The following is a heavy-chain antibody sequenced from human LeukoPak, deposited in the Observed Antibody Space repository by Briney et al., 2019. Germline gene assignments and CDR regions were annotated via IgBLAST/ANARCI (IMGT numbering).Heavy chain of an antibody. Sequence: ASVKVSCKASGYTFTNYAVNWVRQAPGQGLEWMGWINPNSGGTNYAQKFQGRVTMTRDTSISTAYMELSRLRSDDTAVYYCARGEMATNYWGQGTLVTVSS. V-gene: IGHV1-2*02. D-gene: IGHD5-24*01. CDR3: ARGEMATNY. J-gene: IGHJ4*02. CDR2: INPNSGGT. CDR1: GYTFTNYA.